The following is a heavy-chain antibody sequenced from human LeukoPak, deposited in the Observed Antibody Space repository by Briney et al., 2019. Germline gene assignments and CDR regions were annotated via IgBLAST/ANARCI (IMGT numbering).Heavy chain of an antibody. D-gene: IGHD3-16*01. J-gene: IGHJ4*02. CDR2: INERATII. Sequence: GGSLRLSCAAPGFTFSNYWMHWVRQAPGKGLEWVSRINERATIISYADSVKGRFTISRENARNTLYLQMNSLTAEDTAVYYCVRDLILVWTPGDDFDHWGQGTLVTVSS. CDR3: VRDLILVWTPGDDFDH. V-gene: IGHV3-74*01. CDR1: GFTFSNYW.